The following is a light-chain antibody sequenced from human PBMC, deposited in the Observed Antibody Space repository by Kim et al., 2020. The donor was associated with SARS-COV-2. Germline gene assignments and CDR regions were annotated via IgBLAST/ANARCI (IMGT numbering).Light chain of an antibody. V-gene: IGKV3-11*01. CDR1: QSVSSY. CDR2: DAS. CDR3: QQRSNWPPLT. J-gene: IGKJ3*01. Sequence: EIVLTQSPATLSLSPGERATLSCRASQSVSSYLAWYQQKHGQAPRLLIYDASNRATGIPARFSGSGSGTDFTLTISSLEPEDFAVYYCQQRSNWPPLTFGPGTKVDIK.